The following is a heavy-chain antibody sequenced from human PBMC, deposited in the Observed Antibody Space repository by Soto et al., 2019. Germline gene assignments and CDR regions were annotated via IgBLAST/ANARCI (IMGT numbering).Heavy chain of an antibody. CDR2: INHSGST. CDR1: GWSFSGYY. D-gene: IGHD3-9*01. J-gene: IGHJ4*02. Sequence: SETLSLTFSVYGWSFSGYYWSWIRQPPGKGLEWIGEINHSGSTNYNPSLKGRVTMSVDTSKNQFSLKLTSVNTADTAIYYCTRGGDPYKTGHWGQGTLVTVSS. CDR3: TRGGDPYKTGH. V-gene: IGHV4-34*01.